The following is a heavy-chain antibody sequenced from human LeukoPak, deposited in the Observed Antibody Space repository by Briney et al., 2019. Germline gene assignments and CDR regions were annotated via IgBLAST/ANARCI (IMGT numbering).Heavy chain of an antibody. D-gene: IGHD6-19*01. CDR2: IYYSGST. J-gene: IGHJ2*01. CDR1: SGSISSYY. CDR3: ARDGSSGWYRGYFDL. Sequence: SETLSLTCTVSSGSISSYYWSWIRQPPGKGLEWIGYIYYSGSTNYNPSLKSRVTISVDTSKNQFSLKLSSVTAADTAVYYCARDGSSGWYRGYFDLWGRGTLVTVSS. V-gene: IGHV4-59*01.